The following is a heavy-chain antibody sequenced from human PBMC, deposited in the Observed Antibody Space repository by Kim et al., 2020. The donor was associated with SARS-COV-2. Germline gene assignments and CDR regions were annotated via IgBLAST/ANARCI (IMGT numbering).Heavy chain of an antibody. J-gene: IGHJ6*02. D-gene: IGHD3-10*01. CDR2: ISYDGSNK. CDR3: ARDRSYYGSGSYSYYGMDV. V-gene: IGHV3-30*04. Sequence: GGSLRLSCAASGFTFSSYAMHWVRQAPGKGLEWVAVISYDGSNKYYADSVKGRFTISRDNSKNTLYLQMNSLRAEDTAVYYCARDRSYYGSGSYSYYGMDVWGQGTTVTVSS. CDR1: GFTFSSYA.